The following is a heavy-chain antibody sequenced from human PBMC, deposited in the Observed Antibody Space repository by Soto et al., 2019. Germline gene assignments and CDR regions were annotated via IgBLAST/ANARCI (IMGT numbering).Heavy chain of an antibody. Sequence: EVQLVESGGGLVQPGGSLRLSCAASGFTFNSYCMTWVRQAPGKGLEWVANIKQDGSEQYYVDSVKGRFTISRDNAKNSLYLQMNSLRAEDTAVYYCARGWGLDPWGQGTLVTVSS. CDR1: GFTFNSYC. V-gene: IGHV3-7*04. CDR2: IKQDGSEQ. J-gene: IGHJ5*02. CDR3: ARGWGLDP. D-gene: IGHD1-26*01.